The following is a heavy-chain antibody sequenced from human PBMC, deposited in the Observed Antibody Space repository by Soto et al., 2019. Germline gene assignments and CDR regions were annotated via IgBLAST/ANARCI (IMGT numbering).Heavy chain of an antibody. D-gene: IGHD3-10*01. Sequence: ASVKVSCKASGYMFVTYGINWVRQAPGQGLEWMGWISAYNGNTKYAQNLQGRVTMTTDASTSTAYMEMRSLRSDDTAVYYCVRDLDGSGSYYTDYWGPGTLVTVSS. V-gene: IGHV1-18*01. CDR1: GYMFVTYG. CDR2: ISAYNGNT. J-gene: IGHJ4*02. CDR3: VRDLDGSGSYYTDY.